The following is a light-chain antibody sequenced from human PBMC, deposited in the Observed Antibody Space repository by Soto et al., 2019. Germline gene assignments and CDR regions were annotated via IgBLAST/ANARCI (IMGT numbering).Light chain of an antibody. V-gene: IGKV1-27*01. CDR2: AAS. Sequence: DVQMTQSPSSLSASVGDGVTITCRVSQGITNYLAWYQQKPGKVPKLLIYAASTLQSGVPSRFSGSVSGTDFTITITTLQPEDVTTYYWQKYDSAPLTFGGGTKVEI. CDR1: QGITNY. CDR3: QKYDSAPLT. J-gene: IGKJ4*01.